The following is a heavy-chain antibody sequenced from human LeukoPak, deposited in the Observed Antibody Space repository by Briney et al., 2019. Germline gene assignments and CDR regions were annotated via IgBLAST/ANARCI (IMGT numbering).Heavy chain of an antibody. CDR3: ARDLSSASIYVWGSYRSGSAFDI. Sequence: TSETLSLTCTVSGGSISSSSYYWGWIRQPPGKGLEWIGSIYYSGSTYYNPSLKSRVTMSVDTSKNQFSLKLSSVTAADTAVYYCARDLSSASIYVWGSYRSGSAFDIWGQGTMVTVSS. CDR2: IYYSGST. D-gene: IGHD3-16*02. J-gene: IGHJ3*02. CDR1: GGSISSSSYY. V-gene: IGHV4-39*07.